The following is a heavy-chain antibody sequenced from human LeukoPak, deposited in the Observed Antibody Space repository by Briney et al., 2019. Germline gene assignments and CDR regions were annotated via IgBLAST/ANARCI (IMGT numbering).Heavy chain of an antibody. CDR2: IYSTGTT. Sequence: SETLSLTCTVSGTFVSGFYWTWIRQPPGKGLEWIGFIYSTGTTSYNSSLQSRVTISVDTSKNQFSLKLKSVIAADTAIYYCGSRWRGTIDYWSQGTLVAVSS. CDR1: GTFVSGFY. V-gene: IGHV4-4*09. J-gene: IGHJ4*02. CDR3: GSRWRGTIDY. D-gene: IGHD5-24*01.